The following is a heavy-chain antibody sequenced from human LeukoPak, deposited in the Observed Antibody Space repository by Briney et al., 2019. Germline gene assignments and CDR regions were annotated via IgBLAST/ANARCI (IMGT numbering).Heavy chain of an antibody. Sequence: SETLSLTXTVSGGSISSYYWSWIRQPPGKGLEWIGYIYYSGSTNYNPSLKSRVTISVDTSKNQYSLKLSSVTAADTAVYYCARDRVITFGRTGMDVWGKGTTVTVSS. CDR3: ARDRVITFGRTGMDV. CDR1: GGSISSYY. CDR2: IYYSGST. D-gene: IGHD3-16*01. V-gene: IGHV4-59*01. J-gene: IGHJ6*03.